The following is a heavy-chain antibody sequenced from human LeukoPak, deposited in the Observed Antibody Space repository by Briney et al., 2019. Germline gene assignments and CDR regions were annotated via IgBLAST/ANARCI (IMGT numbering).Heavy chain of an antibody. CDR3: ARDRESSWYSVTYYYYGMDV. CDR2: IIPIFGTA. V-gene: IGHV1-69*13. CDR1: GGTFSSYA. Sequence: GASVKVSCKASGGTFSSYAISWVRQAPGQGLEWMGGIIPIFGTANYAQKFQGRVTITGDESTSTAYMELSSLRSEDTAVYYCARDRESSWYSVTYYYYGMDVWGQGTTVTVSS. D-gene: IGHD6-13*01. J-gene: IGHJ6*02.